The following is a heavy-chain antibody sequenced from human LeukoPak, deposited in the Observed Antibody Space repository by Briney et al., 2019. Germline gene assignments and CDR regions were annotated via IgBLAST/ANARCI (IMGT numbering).Heavy chain of an antibody. Sequence: ASVKVSCKASGDSSRTNAIVWLRQAPGQRPEWMGWISAGSGNTKYSQTFQDRLTLTRDTAASSVYMDLSSLRPEDTAVYFCARERDDDPFDIWGQGTLVIVSS. CDR1: GDSSRTNA. CDR2: ISAGSGNT. D-gene: IGHD1-1*01. J-gene: IGHJ3*02. V-gene: IGHV1-3*01. CDR3: ARERDDDPFDI.